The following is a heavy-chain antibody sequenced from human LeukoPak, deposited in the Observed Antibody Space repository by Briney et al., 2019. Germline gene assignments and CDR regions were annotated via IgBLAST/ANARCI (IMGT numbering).Heavy chain of an antibody. CDR2: ITWDGSST. Sequence: GGSLRLSCAASGFIFDDYTMHWVRQAPGKNLEWVSLITWDGSSTDYSDSVKGRFTISRDNNKNSLFLQMNGLRTEDSAFYYCATGSTSSYYHFDYWGRGTLVTVSS. D-gene: IGHD1-26*01. J-gene: IGHJ4*02. V-gene: IGHV3-43*01. CDR1: GFIFDDYT. CDR3: ATGSTSSYYHFDY.